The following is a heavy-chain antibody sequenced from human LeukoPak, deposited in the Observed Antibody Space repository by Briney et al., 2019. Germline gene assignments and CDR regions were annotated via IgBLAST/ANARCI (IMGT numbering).Heavy chain of an antibody. CDR1: GGSFSGYY. D-gene: IGHD2-2*02. J-gene: IGHJ4*02. CDR2: INHSGST. V-gene: IGHV4-34*01. CDR3: ARGDGYCSSTSCYKGAQFDY. Sequence: SETLSLTCAVHGGSFSGYYWSWIRQPPGKGLEWIGAINHSGSTNYNPSLKSRVTISVDTSKNQFSLKLSSVTAADTAVYYCARGDGYCSSTSCYKGAQFDYWGQGTLVTVSS.